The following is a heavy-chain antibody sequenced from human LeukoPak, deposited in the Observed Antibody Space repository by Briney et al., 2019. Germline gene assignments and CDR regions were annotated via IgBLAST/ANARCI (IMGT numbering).Heavy chain of an antibody. V-gene: IGHV3-33*06. Sequence: PGGSLRLSCAASGFSFNTYAMEWVRQAPGKGLEWVAVIWYDGSEKHYADSVKGRLTISRDNSKNTLYLQMNSLRDGDTAVYYCAKGLDNWNPLPPDYWGQGTLVTVSS. J-gene: IGHJ4*02. CDR2: IWYDGSEK. CDR1: GFSFNTYA. D-gene: IGHD1-1*01. CDR3: AKGLDNWNPLPPDY.